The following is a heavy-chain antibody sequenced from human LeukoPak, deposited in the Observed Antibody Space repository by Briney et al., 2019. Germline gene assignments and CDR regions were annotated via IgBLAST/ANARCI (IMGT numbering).Heavy chain of an antibody. V-gene: IGHV3-53*01. CDR2: IYTGGGR. J-gene: IGHJ4*02. Sequence: IYTGGGRYCADSVRGRFTISRDTSKNMVFLQMNSLRVEDTAVYYCARGIDYWGRGTLVTVSS. CDR3: ARGIDY.